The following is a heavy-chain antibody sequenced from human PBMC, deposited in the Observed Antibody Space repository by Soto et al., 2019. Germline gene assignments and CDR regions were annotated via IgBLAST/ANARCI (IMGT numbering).Heavy chain of an antibody. V-gene: IGHV5-10-1*01. D-gene: IGHD6-13*01. CDR2: IDPSDSYT. Sequence: GESLKISCKGSGYSFTSYWISWVRQMPGKGLEWLGRIDPSDSYTNYSPSFQGHVTISADKSISTAYLQWSSLKASDTAMYYCARHRYSSRLPYSYGTDVWGQGTTVTVSS. CDR3: ARHRYSSRLPYSYGTDV. J-gene: IGHJ6*02. CDR1: GYSFTSYW.